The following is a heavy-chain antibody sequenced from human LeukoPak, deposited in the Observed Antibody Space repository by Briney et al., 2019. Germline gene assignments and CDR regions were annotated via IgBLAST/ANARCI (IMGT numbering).Heavy chain of an antibody. CDR1: VYSISSGYY. CDR2: IYHSGST. V-gene: IGHV4-38-2*02. CDR3: ARDISSGWLITIDY. Sequence: PSETLSLTCIVSVYSISSGYYWGWIRQPPGKGLEWIGSIYHSGSTYYNPSLKSRVTISLAPSKNQFSLKVSSVTAADTAVYYCARDISSGWLITIDYWGQGTLVTVSS. D-gene: IGHD6-19*01. J-gene: IGHJ4*02.